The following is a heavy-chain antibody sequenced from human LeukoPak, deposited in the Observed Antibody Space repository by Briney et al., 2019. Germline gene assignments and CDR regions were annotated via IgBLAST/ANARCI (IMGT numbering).Heavy chain of an antibody. J-gene: IGHJ3*02. Sequence: SQTLSLTCTVSGGSISSGPYYWSWIRQPAGKRLEFIGRIYTTGSTDYNPSLESRVTVSADTSKNQVSLRLSSVTAADTPVYYCARDGGATMVRGEASLADDAFDIWGQGTMVTVSS. V-gene: IGHV4-61*02. CDR2: IYTTGST. D-gene: IGHD3-10*01. CDR1: GGSISSGPYY. CDR3: ARDGGATMVRGEASLADDAFDI.